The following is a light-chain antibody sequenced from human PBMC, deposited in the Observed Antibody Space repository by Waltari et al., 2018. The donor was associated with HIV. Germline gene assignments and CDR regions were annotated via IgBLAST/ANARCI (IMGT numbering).Light chain of an antibody. CDR3: SSYTSSSTWV. V-gene: IGLV2-14*01. CDR2: EVS. CDR1: SSDVGVDNY. Sequence: QSALTQPASVSGSPGQSITISCTGTSSDVGVDNYVSWYQHHPCNAPKLIIYEVSYRPSGVSDRFSGSKSGNTASLTISGLQAEDETDYYCSSYTSSSTWVFGGGTKLTVL. J-gene: IGLJ3*02.